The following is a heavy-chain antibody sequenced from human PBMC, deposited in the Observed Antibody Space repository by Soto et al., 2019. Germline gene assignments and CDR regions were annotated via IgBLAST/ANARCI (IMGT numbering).Heavy chain of an antibody. V-gene: IGHV3-23*01. Sequence: EVQLLESGGGLVQPGGSLRLSCAASGFIFSNYARSWVRQAPGKGPEWVSSISDSGNYIEYADSVEGRFTISRDNSKNTLYLQMNSVRAEDTARYYCAKDPQTWGSIWFDPWGQGTQVTVSS. J-gene: IGHJ5*02. CDR3: AKDPQTWGSIWFDP. D-gene: IGHD7-27*01. CDR2: ISDSGNYI. CDR1: GFIFSNYA.